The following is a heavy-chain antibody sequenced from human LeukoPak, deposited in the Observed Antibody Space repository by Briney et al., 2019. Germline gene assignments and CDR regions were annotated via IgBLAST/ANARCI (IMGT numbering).Heavy chain of an antibody. D-gene: IGHD2-15*01. CDR1: GGSISSSDYY. CDR2: IYFGGST. V-gene: IGHV4-39*01. J-gene: IGHJ5*02. CDR3: ARALGYCSGGSCTRGYNWFDP. Sequence: SETLSLTCTVSGGSISSSDYYWGWIRQPPGKGLEWIGSIYFGGSTYYNPSLKSRVTISVDTSMNQFSLKLSFVTTADTAVYYCARALGYCSGGSCTRGYNWFDPWGQGTLVTVSS.